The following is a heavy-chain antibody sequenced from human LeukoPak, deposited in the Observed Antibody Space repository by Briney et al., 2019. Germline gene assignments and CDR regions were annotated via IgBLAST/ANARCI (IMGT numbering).Heavy chain of an antibody. CDR1: GGSISSYY. Sequence: SETLSLTCTVSGGSISSYYWSWIRQPPGKGLEWIGCIYYSGSTNYNPSLKSRVTISVDTSKNQFSLKLSSVTAADTAVYYCARAGSTLRPVDYWGQGTLVTVSS. CDR2: IYYSGST. CDR3: ARAGSTLRPVDY. J-gene: IGHJ4*02. V-gene: IGHV4-59*01. D-gene: IGHD1-26*01.